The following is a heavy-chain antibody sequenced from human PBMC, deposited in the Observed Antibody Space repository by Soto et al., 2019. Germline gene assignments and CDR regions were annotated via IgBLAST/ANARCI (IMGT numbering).Heavy chain of an antibody. V-gene: IGHV4-59*01. CDR3: ARRGYSSGWYSYYFDY. J-gene: IGHJ4*02. D-gene: IGHD6-19*01. CDR1: GGSISSYY. CDR2: IYYSGST. Sequence: SETLSLTCTVSGGSISSYYWSWIRQPPGKGLEWVGYIYYSGSTNYNPSLKSRVTISVDTSKNQFSLKLSSVTAADTAVYYCARRGYSSGWYSYYFDYWGQGTLVTVSS.